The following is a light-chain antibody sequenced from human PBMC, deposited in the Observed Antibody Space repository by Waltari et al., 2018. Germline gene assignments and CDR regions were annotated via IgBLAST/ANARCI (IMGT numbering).Light chain of an antibody. CDR1: QSISSY. CDR3: QQTYSTPFT. Sequence: DIQMTQSPSSLSASVGDRVTITCRASQSISSYLNWYQQKPGKVPKLLIYAASTLQSGVPSRVSGSGSGTDFTLTISSPQPEDFATYYCQQTYSTPFTFGPGTKVDIK. J-gene: IGKJ3*01. V-gene: IGKV1-39*01. CDR2: AAS.